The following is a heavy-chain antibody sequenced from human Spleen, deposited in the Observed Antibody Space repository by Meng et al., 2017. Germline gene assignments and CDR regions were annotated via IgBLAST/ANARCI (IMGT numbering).Heavy chain of an antibody. CDR3: AKDMAHTYGDYPLEL. J-gene: IGHJ4*02. D-gene: IGHD4-17*01. V-gene: IGHV3-9*01. Sequence: GGSLRLSCAASGFTFDDYAMHWVRQAPGKGLEWVAGISWNSGTIDYADSVRGRFTISRDNAENSPYLQVNSLRTEDTALYFCAKDMAHTYGDYPLELWGQGVLVTVSS. CDR1: GFTFDDYA. CDR2: ISWNSGTI.